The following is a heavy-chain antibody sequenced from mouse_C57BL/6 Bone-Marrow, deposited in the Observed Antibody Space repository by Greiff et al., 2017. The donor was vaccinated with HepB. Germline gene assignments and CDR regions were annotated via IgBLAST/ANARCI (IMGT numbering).Heavy chain of an antibody. CDR1: GYTFTGYW. Sequence: VQLQESGAELMKPGASVKLSCKATGYTFTGYWIEWVKQRPGHGLEWIGEILPGRGSTNYNEKFKGKATFTADTSSNTADMQLRSLTTEDSAIYYCSRPPYYYGSSYGFAYWVQGTLVTVSA. V-gene: IGHV1-9*01. CDR3: SRPPYYYGSSYGFAY. D-gene: IGHD1-1*01. CDR2: ILPGRGST. J-gene: IGHJ3*01.